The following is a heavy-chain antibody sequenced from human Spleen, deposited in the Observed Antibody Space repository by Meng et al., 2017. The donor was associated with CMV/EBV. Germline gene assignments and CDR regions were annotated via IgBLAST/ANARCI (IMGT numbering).Heavy chain of an antibody. CDR2: ISSSSSYI. V-gene: IGHV3-21*01. CDR3: ARGFPIYSSSSRDFDY. CDR1: GFTFSSYS. J-gene: IGHJ4*02. Sequence: GFTFSSYSMNWVRQAPGKGLEWVSSISSSSSYIYYADSVKGRFTISRDNAKNSLYLQMNSLRAEDTAVYYCARGFPIYSSSSRDFDYWGQGTLVTVSS. D-gene: IGHD6-6*01.